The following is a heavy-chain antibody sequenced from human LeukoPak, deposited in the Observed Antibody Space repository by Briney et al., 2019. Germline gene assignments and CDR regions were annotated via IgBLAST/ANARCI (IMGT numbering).Heavy chain of an antibody. CDR3: ASNIAAAVVEYFQH. CDR1: GGSISSYY. V-gene: IGHV4-59*05. J-gene: IGHJ1*01. Sequence: SETLSLTCTVSGGSISSYYWSWIRQPPGKGLEWIGSIYYSGSTYYNPSLKSRVTISVDTSKNQFSLKLSSVTAADTAVYYCASNIAAAVVEYFQHWGQGTLVTVSS. CDR2: IYYSGST. D-gene: IGHD6-13*01.